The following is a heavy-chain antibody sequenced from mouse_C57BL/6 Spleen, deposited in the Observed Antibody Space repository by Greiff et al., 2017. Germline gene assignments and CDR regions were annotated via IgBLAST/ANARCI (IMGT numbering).Heavy chain of an antibody. V-gene: IGHV1-61*01. CDR3: EREGGAQAPAY. Sequence: QVQLQQPGAELVRPGSSVKLSCKASGYTFTSYWMDWVKQRPGQGLEWIGNIYPSDSETHYNQKFKDKATLTVDKSSSTAYMQRSSLTSEDSAVYYCEREGGAQAPAYWGQGTLVTVSA. D-gene: IGHD3-2*02. CDR2: IYPSDSET. CDR1: GYTFTSYW. J-gene: IGHJ3*01.